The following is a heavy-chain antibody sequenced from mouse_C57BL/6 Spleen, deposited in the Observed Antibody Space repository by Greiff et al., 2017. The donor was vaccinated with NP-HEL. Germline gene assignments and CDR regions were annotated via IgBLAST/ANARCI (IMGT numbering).Heavy chain of an antibody. J-gene: IGHJ4*01. V-gene: IGHV1-74*01. CDR3: AIARDYYAMDY. Sequence: VQLQQPGAELVKPGASVKVSCKASGYTFTSYWMHWVKQRPGQGLEWIGRIHPSDSDTNYNQKFKGKATLTVDKSSSTAYMQLSSLTSEDSAVYYCAIARDYYAMDYWGQGTSVTVSS. CDR1: GYTFTSYW. CDR2: IHPSDSDT.